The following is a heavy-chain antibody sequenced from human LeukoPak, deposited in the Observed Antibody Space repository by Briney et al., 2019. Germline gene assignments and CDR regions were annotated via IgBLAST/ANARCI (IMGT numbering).Heavy chain of an antibody. CDR3: VRHDGRGGATMGAWDC. CDR1: GGSIRSSYYY. D-gene: IGHD4/OR15-4a*01. Sequence: SETLSLTCTVSGGSIRSSYYYWGWIRQPPGKGLEWIGSIYYSGTTYSNPSLNSRVTISRDTSKNQFSLQLHSVTAADTAVYYCVRHDGRGGATMGAWDCWGQGSLVTVSS. J-gene: IGHJ4*02. CDR2: IYYSGTT. V-gene: IGHV4-39*01.